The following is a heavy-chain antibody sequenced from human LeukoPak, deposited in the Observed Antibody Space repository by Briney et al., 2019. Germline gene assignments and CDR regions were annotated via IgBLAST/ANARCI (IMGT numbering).Heavy chain of an antibody. CDR2: FNGGGGNT. Sequence: GGSLRLSCAASGFTFTTYGMTWVRQAPGKGLEWVSTFNGGGGNTYYTDSVKGRFTISRDNSKNTLYLQMNSLRADDTAVYYCAKRMAHFDYWGQGTLVTVSS. CDR3: AKRMAHFDY. J-gene: IGHJ4*02. D-gene: IGHD2-8*01. V-gene: IGHV3-23*01. CDR1: GFTFTTYG.